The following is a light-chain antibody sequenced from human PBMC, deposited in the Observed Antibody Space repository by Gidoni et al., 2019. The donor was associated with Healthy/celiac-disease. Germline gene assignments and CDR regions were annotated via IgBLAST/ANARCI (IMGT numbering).Light chain of an antibody. V-gene: IGKV1-39*01. J-gene: IGKJ4*01. Sequence: DIQMTQSPSSLSASLRDRVTITCRASQIISSYLNWYQHKPGKAPKLLIYAASSLQSRVPSRFSSSGAGTDFTLTISSLQDEDFATYYCQQNYRTPLTFGGGTKVEIK. CDR3: QQNYRTPLT. CDR1: QIISSY. CDR2: AAS.